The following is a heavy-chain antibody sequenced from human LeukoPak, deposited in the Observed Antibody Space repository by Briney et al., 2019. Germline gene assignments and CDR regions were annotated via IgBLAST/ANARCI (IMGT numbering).Heavy chain of an antibody. CDR3: AKGVGYFSGDVSDAFDI. V-gene: IGHV3-23*01. D-gene: IGHD3-10*01. CDR1: GFTFDDYT. CDR2: ISGSGGST. Sequence: GGSLRLSCAASGFTFDDYTMHWVRQAPGKGLEWVSAISGSGGSTYYADSVKGRFTISRDNSKNTLYLQMNSLRAEDTAVYYCAKGVGYFSGDVSDAFDIWGQGTMVTASS. J-gene: IGHJ3*02.